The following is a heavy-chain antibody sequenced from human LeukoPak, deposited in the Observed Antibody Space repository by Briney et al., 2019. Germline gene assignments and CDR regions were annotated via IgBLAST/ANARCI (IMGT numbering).Heavy chain of an antibody. Sequence: PGRSLRLSCAASGFTFSSYAMHWVRQAPGKGLEWVAVISYDGSNKYYADSVKGRFTISRDNSKNTLYLQMNSLRAEDTAVYYCARKDGGRDGMDVWGQGTTVTVSS. CDR3: ARKDGGRDGMDV. CDR2: ISYDGSNK. V-gene: IGHV3-30-3*01. D-gene: IGHD4-23*01. J-gene: IGHJ6*02. CDR1: GFTFSSYA.